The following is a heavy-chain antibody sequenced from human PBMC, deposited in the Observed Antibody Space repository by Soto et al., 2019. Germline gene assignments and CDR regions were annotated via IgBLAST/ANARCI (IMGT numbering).Heavy chain of an antibody. CDR3: ARERVVDYYDSSGHRPIDY. CDR1: GFTFSSYS. J-gene: IGHJ4*02. CDR2: ISSSSSTI. Sequence: PGGSLRLSCAAYGFTFSSYSMNWVRQAPGKGLEWVSYISSSSSTIYYADSVKGRFTISRDNAKNSLYLQMNSLRAEDTAVYYCARERVVDYYDSSGHRPIDYWGQGTLVTVSS. V-gene: IGHV3-48*01. D-gene: IGHD3-22*01.